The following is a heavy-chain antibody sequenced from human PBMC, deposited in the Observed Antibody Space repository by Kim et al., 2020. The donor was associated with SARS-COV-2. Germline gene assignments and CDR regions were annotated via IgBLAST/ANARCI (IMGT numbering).Heavy chain of an antibody. CDR3: AKGRGYYYYYAMDV. J-gene: IGHJ6*02. Sequence: AGSGKGRFTISRDNSKNTVHLQMINLRAEDTALDYCAKGRGYYYYYAMDVWGQGTTVTVSS. V-gene: IGHV3-23*01.